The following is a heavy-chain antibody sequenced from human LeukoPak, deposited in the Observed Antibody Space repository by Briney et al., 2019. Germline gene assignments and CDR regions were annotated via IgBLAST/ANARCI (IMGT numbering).Heavy chain of an antibody. CDR3: TSGYSGSYYRDY. CDR1: GFTFSGSA. J-gene: IGHJ4*02. V-gene: IGHV3-73*01. Sequence: GGSLKLSCAASGFTFSGSAMHWVRQASGKGLEWVGRIRSKANSYATADAASVKGRFTISRDDSKNTAYLQMNSLKTEDTAVYYCTSGYSGSYYRDYWGQGTLVSVSS. CDR2: IRSKANSYAT. D-gene: IGHD1-26*01.